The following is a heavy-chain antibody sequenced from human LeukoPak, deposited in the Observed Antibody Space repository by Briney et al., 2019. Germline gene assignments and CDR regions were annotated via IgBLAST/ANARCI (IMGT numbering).Heavy chain of an antibody. CDR1: RFTFSNYG. Sequence: GGSLRLSCAASRFTFSNYGMHWVRQAPGKGLEWVAFIRYDGSSKYYADSVKGRFTISRDNSKNTLYLQMNSLRVDDTAVYYCAKDGTRGIRFGKIPHYFDYWGQGTLVTVSS. CDR3: AKDGTRGIRFGKIPHYFDY. D-gene: IGHD3-10*01. J-gene: IGHJ4*02. V-gene: IGHV3-30*02. CDR2: IRYDGSSK.